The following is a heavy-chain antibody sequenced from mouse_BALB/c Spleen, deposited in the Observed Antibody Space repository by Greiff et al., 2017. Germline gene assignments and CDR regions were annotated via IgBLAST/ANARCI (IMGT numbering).Heavy chain of an antibody. CDR1: GYSITSDYA. D-gene: IGHD2-2*01. CDR3: ARRDGYDGFAY. CDR2: ISYSGST. Sequence: EVKLQESGPGLVKPSQSLSLTCTVTGYSITSDYAWNWIRQFPGNKLEWMGYISYSGSTSYNPSLKSRISITRDTSKNQFFLQLNSVTTEDTATYYCARRDGYDGFAYWGQGTLVTVSA. J-gene: IGHJ3*01. V-gene: IGHV3-2*02.